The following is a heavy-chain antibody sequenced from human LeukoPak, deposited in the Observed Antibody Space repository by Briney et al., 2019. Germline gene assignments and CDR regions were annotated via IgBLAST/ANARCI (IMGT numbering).Heavy chain of an antibody. CDR3: ARDLQLAAAVPFDY. CDR2: ISAYNGNT. J-gene: IGHJ4*02. D-gene: IGHD6-13*01. Sequence: GASVKVSCKASGYTFTSYGISWVRQAPGQGLEWMGWISAYNGNTSYAQKLQGRVTMTTDTSTSTAYMELRSLRSDDTAVYYCARDLQLAAAVPFDYWGQGALVTVSS. V-gene: IGHV1-18*01. CDR1: GYTFTSYG.